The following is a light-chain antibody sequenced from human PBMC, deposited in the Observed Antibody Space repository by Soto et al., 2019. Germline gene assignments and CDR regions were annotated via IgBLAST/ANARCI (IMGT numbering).Light chain of an antibody. CDR3: SSYTSSSSYV. J-gene: IGLJ1*01. CDR2: DVS. Sequence: QSALTQPASVSGPPGQSIAISCTGTSSDVGGYKYVSWYQQYPGKAPKLMIYDVSNRPSGVSDRFSGSKSGNTASLTISGLQSEDEADYYCSSYTSSSSYVFGTGTKVTVL. CDR1: SSDVGGYKY. V-gene: IGLV2-14*01.